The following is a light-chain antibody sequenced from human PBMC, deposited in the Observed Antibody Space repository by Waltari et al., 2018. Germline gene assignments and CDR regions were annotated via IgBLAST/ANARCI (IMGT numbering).Light chain of an antibody. V-gene: IGKV3D-15*01. CDR2: FGS. Sequence: EIVMTQSPVTMSVSPGEGVTLSCPASESVGTDVAWYRHKPGQPPRLLIYFGSTRDTGCPARISGSGSGTDFSLTISSLESEDFAFYYCQQSRQWPRRTFGQGTKLE. J-gene: IGKJ2*01. CDR1: ESVGTD. CDR3: QQSRQWPRRT.